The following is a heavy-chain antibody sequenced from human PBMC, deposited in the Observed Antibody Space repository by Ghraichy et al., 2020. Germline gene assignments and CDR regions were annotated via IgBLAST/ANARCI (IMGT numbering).Heavy chain of an antibody. D-gene: IGHD3-10*01. CDR3: ARGGASMVRGVIPFDY. Sequence: GGSLRLSCAASVFTFSSYSMNWVRQAPGKGLEWVSSISSSSSYIYYADSVKGRFTISRDNAKNSLYLQMNSLRAEDTAVYYCARGGASMVRGVIPFDYWGQGPLVPVSA. J-gene: IGHJ4*02. CDR2: ISSSSSYI. CDR1: VFTFSSYS. V-gene: IGHV3-21*01.